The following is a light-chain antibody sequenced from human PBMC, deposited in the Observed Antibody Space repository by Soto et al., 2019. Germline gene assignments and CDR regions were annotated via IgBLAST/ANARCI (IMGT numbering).Light chain of an antibody. Sequence: QAVVTQPPSASGTPGQGVTISCSGSRSNIGSHPVTWYRQLPGTAPQLLIYNNNQRPSGVSDRFSGSKSGTSASLAISGLHSEDEAVYYCAAWDDGLNVVVFGAGTKVTVL. J-gene: IGLJ2*01. V-gene: IGLV1-44*01. CDR1: RSNIGSHP. CDR3: AAWDDGLNVVV. CDR2: NNN.